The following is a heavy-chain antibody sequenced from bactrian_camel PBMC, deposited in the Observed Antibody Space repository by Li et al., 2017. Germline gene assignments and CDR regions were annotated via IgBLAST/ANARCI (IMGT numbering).Heavy chain of an antibody. D-gene: IGHD3*01. CDR2: ISRAGGDS. V-gene: IGHV3S31*01. CDR1: TYTYYSNSY. J-gene: IGHJ4*01. CDR3: ANSGIQALGVMTGNY. Sequence: VQLVESGGGSVQAGGSLTLSCAAPTYTYYSNSYMGWFRQAPGKEREGVAAISRAGGDSKYSDSVKGRFTISQDSAKNILYLQLNSLKTEDTAMYYCANSGIQALGVMTGNYWGQGTQVTVS.